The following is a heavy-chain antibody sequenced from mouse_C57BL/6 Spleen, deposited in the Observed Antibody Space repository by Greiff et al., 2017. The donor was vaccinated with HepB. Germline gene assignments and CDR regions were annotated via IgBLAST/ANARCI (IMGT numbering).Heavy chain of an antibody. CDR2: IYPGDGDT. CDR3: ARYYGFYAMDY. V-gene: IGHV1-82*01. D-gene: IGHD1-1*01. Sequence: VQLQQSGPELEKPGASVKISCKASGYAFSSSWMNWVKQRPGKGLEWIGRIYPGDGDTNYNGKFKGKATLTADKSSSTAYMQLSSLTSEDSAVYFCARYYGFYAMDYWGQGTSVTVSS. J-gene: IGHJ4*01. CDR1: GYAFSSSW.